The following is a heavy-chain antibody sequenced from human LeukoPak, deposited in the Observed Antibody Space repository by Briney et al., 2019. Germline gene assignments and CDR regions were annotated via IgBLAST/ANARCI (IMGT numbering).Heavy chain of an antibody. J-gene: IGHJ4*02. V-gene: IGHV3-30*18. Sequence: PGRSLRLSCAASGFTFSSYGMHWVRQAPGKGLEWVAVISYDGSNKYYADSVKGRFTISRDNSKNTLYLQMNSLRAEDTAVYYCAKDQGFLEWPFEPYFDYWAREPWSPSPQ. CDR1: GFTFSSYG. D-gene: IGHD3-3*01. CDR2: ISYDGSNK. CDR3: AKDQGFLEWPFEPYFDY.